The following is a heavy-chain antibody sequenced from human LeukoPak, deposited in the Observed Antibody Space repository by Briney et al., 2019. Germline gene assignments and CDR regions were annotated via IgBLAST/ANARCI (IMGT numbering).Heavy chain of an antibody. CDR3: ARPQWPVHPSTYGMDV. J-gene: IGHJ6*02. Sequence: PGGSLRLSCAASGFTFSSYGMHWVRQAPGKGLEWVAVIWYDGSNKYYADSVKGRFTISRDNSKNTLYLQMNSLRAEDTAVYYCARPQWPVHPSTYGMDVWGQGTTVTVSS. D-gene: IGHD6-19*01. V-gene: IGHV3-33*08. CDR2: IWYDGSNK. CDR1: GFTFSSYG.